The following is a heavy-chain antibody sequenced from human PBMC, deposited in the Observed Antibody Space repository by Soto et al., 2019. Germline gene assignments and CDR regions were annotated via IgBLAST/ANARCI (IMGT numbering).Heavy chain of an antibody. Sequence: EVQLVESGGGLVKPGGSLRLSCAASGFTFSSYSMNWVRQAPGKGLEWVSSISSSSSYIYYADSVKGRFTISRDNAKNSLYLQMNSLRAEDTAVYYCARTIQLGPRFSYFDYWGQGTLVTVSS. J-gene: IGHJ4*02. V-gene: IGHV3-21*01. D-gene: IGHD6-6*01. CDR3: ARTIQLGPRFSYFDY. CDR1: GFTFSSYS. CDR2: ISSSSSYI.